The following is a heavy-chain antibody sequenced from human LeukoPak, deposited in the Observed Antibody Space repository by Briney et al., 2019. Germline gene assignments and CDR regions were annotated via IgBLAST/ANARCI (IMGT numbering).Heavy chain of an antibody. CDR3: ARGGGFNPSDYSSYYGLDV. V-gene: IGHV1-18*01. D-gene: IGHD6-25*01. CDR1: GYTFRSYG. J-gene: IGHJ6*02. CDR2: INVHRS. Sequence: ASVKVSCKASGYTFRSYGITWVRQAPGQGLEWMGWINVHRSNYARPLRGRISTTIETSTSTAYMELRSLTSDDTAVYYCARGGGFNPSDYSSYYGLDVWGQGTTVTVSS.